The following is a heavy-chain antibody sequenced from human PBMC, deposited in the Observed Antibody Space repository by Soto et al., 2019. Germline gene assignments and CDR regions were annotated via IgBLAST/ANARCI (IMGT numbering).Heavy chain of an antibody. CDR1: GGSISSGGYS. CDR2: SYHSGST. J-gene: IGHJ4*02. V-gene: IGHV4-30-2*01. CDR3: ARVPDY. Sequence: QLQLQESGSGLVKPSQTLSLTCAVSGGSISSGGYSWSWIRQPPGKGLEWIGYSYHSGSTSFNPSLKSRVTISVDRSKNHFALKLSSVTAAYTAVYYFARVPDYWGQGTLVTFSS.